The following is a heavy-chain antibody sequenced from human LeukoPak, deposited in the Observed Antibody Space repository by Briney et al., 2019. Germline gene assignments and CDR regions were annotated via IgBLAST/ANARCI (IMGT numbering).Heavy chain of an antibody. Sequence: GGSLRLSCVASGFTLRSYVMNWVRQTPGKGLEWVSSISGSGDSTFYADSVKGRFSISRDNSKNTLYLQVNGLRTEDTAVYYCAKDRLLNCRGNCYIFDYWGQGTVVTVSS. V-gene: IGHV3-23*01. CDR2: ISGSGDST. CDR1: GFTLRSYV. J-gene: IGHJ4*02. CDR3: AKDRLLNCRGNCYIFDY. D-gene: IGHD2-21*02.